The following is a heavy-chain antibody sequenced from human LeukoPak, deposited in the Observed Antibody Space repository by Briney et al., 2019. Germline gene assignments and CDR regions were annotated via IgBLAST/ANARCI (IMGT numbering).Heavy chain of an antibody. J-gene: IGHJ6*03. V-gene: IGHV4-34*01. Sequence: PSETLSLTCAVYGGSFSGCYWSWIRQPPGKGLEWIGEINHSGSTNYNPSLKSRVTISVDTSKNQFSLKLSSVTAADTAVYYCARARSGWLRHYYYYYYMDVWGKGTTVTVSS. CDR2: INHSGST. D-gene: IGHD5-12*01. CDR3: ARARSGWLRHYYYYYYMDV. CDR1: GGSFSGCY.